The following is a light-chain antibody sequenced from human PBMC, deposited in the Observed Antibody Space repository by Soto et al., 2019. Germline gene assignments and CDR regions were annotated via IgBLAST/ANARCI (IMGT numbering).Light chain of an antibody. CDR1: SSDVGGYNR. CDR3: TSYSSGSAYV. Sequence: QSALTQPPSVSGSPGQSVAISCTGTSSDVGGYNRVSWYQQTPGQAPKLLIYDASNRPSGGSTRFSGSKSGNTASLTISGLQDEDEADYYCTSYSSGSAYVFGPGTKLTVL. J-gene: IGLJ1*01. V-gene: IGLV2-18*02. CDR2: DAS.